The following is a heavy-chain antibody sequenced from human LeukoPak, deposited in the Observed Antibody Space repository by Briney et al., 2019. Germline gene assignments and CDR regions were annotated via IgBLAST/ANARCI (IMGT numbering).Heavy chain of an antibody. J-gene: IGHJ4*02. V-gene: IGHV1-69*01. CDR2: IIPIFGTA. Sequence: SVKVSCKASGGTFSSYAISWVRQAPGQGLEWMGGIIPIFGTANYAQKFQGRVTITAAGSTSTAYMELSSLRSEDTAVYYCARGGASYYYDSSGFRYFDYWGQGTLVTVSS. CDR1: GGTFSSYA. CDR3: ARGGASYYYDSSGFRYFDY. D-gene: IGHD3-22*01.